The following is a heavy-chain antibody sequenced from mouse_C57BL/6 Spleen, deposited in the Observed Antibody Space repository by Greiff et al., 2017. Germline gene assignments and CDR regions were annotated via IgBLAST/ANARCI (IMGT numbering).Heavy chain of an antibody. CDR2: ISNLAYSI. V-gene: IGHV5-15*01. CDR1: GFTFSDYG. Sequence: EVKLVESGGGLVQPGGSLKLSCAASGFTFSDYGMAWVRQAPRKGPEWVAFISNLAYSIYYADTVTGRFTISRENAKNTLYLEMSSLRSEDTAMYYCARLNGYSSYWYFDVWGTGTTVTVSS. D-gene: IGHD2-3*01. CDR3: ARLNGYSSYWYFDV. J-gene: IGHJ1*03.